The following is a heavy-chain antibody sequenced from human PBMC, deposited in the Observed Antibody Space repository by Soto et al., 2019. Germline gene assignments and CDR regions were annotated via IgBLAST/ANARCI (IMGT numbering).Heavy chain of an antibody. V-gene: IGHV1-18*04. D-gene: IGHD2-15*01. CDR2: ISAYNGDT. Sequence: QSQLLQAGSEVKKTGASVKVSCKASGYTFSTYGINRVRQAPGQGIAWVGWISAYNGDTNYAQKLKGRVTMTTGSSTRTAYMEVGRLGSDDTAVYYWARGGSGPSCLYVFDIRGQGTMVTVSS. CDR1: GYTFSTYG. J-gene: IGHJ3*02. CDR3: ARGGSGPSCLYVFDI.